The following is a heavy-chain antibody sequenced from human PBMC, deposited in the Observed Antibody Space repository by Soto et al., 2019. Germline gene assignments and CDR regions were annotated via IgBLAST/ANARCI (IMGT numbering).Heavy chain of an antibody. CDR2: IYYSGST. V-gene: IGHV4-61*01. J-gene: IGHJ6*02. CDR3: ARGYDFWSGYYYYGMDV. D-gene: IGHD3-3*01. CDR1: GGSVSSGSYY. Sequence: SETLSLSCTVSGGSVSSGSYYWSWIRQPPGKGLEWIGYIYYSGSTNYNPSLKSRVTISVDTSKNQFSLKLSSVTAADTAVYYCARGYDFWSGYYYYGMDVWGQGTTVTVSS.